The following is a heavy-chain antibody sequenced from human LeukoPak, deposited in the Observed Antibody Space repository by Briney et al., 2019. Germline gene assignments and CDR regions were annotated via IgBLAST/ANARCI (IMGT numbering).Heavy chain of an antibody. CDR2: IYTSGST. D-gene: IGHD6-19*01. V-gene: IGHV4-4*07. CDR1: GGSISSYY. J-gene: IGHJ6*03. CDR3: ARTQEAGYSSGRYDSHYYYYMDV. Sequence: SETLSLTCTVSGGSISSYYWSWLRQPAGKGLEWIGRIYTSGSTNYNPSLTSRVTISVDTSKNQFSLKLSSVTAADTAVYFCARTQEAGYSSGRYDSHYYYYMDVWGKGTTVTISS.